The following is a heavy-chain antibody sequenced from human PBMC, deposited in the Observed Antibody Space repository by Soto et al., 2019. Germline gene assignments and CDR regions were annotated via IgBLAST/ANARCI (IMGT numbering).Heavy chain of an antibody. CDR1: AASISSSF. V-gene: IGHV4-59*08. CDR2: IYYSGTT. J-gene: IGHJ4*02. CDR3: GAYDSSGYI. Sequence: PTETLSHTCTVSAASISSSFWNCIRQPPGKGLECIWYIYYSGTTYYSPSLKSRFTMSVDTSKNQFSLKLSSVTAADTAVDDCGAYDSSGYIWGQGTLVTVSS. D-gene: IGHD3-22*01.